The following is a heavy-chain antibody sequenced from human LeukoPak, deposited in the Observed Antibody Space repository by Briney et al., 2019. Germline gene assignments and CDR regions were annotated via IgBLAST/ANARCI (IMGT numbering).Heavy chain of an antibody. Sequence: ASVKVSCKASGYTFTGYYTHWVRQAPGQGLEWMGWINPNSGGTNYAQKFQGRVTMTRDTSISTAYMELSSLRSEDTAVYYCARVFRIAARGFGYWGQGTLVTVSS. CDR1: GYTFTGYY. V-gene: IGHV1-2*02. CDR2: INPNSGGT. CDR3: ARVFRIAARGFGY. J-gene: IGHJ4*02. D-gene: IGHD6-6*01.